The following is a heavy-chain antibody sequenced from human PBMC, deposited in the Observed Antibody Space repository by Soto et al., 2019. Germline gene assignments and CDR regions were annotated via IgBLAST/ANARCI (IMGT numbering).Heavy chain of an antibody. CDR3: AKQAVAVATTPWFDP. CDR2: ISGSGAST. J-gene: IGHJ5*02. V-gene: IGHV3-23*01. D-gene: IGHD2-15*01. Sequence: EVQLLESGGGMVQPGGSLRLSCAASGFTFSTCAMNWVRQAPGKGLEWVSTISGSGASTYYGDSVRGRFTISRDNSKNTLYPQINSLRADDTAIYYCAKQAVAVATTPWFDPWGQGTLVTVSS. CDR1: GFTFSTCA.